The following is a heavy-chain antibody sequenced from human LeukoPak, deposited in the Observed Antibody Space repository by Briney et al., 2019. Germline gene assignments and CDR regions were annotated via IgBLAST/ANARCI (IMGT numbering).Heavy chain of an antibody. V-gene: IGHV1-69*05. Sequence: SVKVSCKASGGTFSSYAISWVRQAPGQGLEWMGRIIPIFGTANYAQKFQGRVTMTRDTSTSTVYMELSSLRSEDTAVYYCARRWPIIGGNWFDPWGQGTLVTVSS. CDR2: IIPIFGTA. D-gene: IGHD3-10*01. CDR1: GGTFSSYA. CDR3: ARRWPIIGGNWFDP. J-gene: IGHJ5*02.